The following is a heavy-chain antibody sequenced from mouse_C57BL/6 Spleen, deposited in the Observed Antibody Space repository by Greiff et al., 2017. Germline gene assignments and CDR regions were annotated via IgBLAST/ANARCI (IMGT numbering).Heavy chain of an antibody. CDR3: ARGSSYGDYFDY. D-gene: IGHD1-1*01. Sequence: VQLQQSGAELARPGASVKLSCKASGYTFTSYGISWVKQRTGQGLEWIGEIYPRSGNTYYNEKFKGKATLTADKSSSTAYMELRSLTSEDSAVYFCARGSSYGDYFDYWGQGTTLTVPS. V-gene: IGHV1-81*01. J-gene: IGHJ2*01. CDR2: IYPRSGNT. CDR1: GYTFTSYG.